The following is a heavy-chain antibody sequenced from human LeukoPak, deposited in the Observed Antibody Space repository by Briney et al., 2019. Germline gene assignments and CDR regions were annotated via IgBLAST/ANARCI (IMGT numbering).Heavy chain of an antibody. CDR1: GGSFSGYY. CDR3: ARGRLGYCSGGSCYSVRYFDY. D-gene: IGHD2-15*01. V-gene: IGHV4-34*01. CDR2: INHSGST. J-gene: IGHJ4*02. Sequence: SETLSLTCAVYGGSFSGYYWSWIRQPLGKGLEWIGEINHSGSTNYNPSLKSRVTISVDTSKNQFSLKLSSVTAADTAVYYCARGRLGYCSGGSCYSVRYFDYWGQGTLVTVSS.